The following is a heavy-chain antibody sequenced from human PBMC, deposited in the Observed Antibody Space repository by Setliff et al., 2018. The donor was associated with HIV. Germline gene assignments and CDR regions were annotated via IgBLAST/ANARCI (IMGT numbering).Heavy chain of an antibody. J-gene: IGHJ4*02. Sequence: GGSLRLSCVASGFTFSTHSMSWVRQAPGKGLECISYISSSGTSMYVDSVKGRFTISRDKTKNSLYLQMNSLRVEDTAVYYCARDIYYGEGAYFDSWGQGTLVTVSS. CDR2: ISSSGTSM. V-gene: IGHV3-48*01. CDR1: GFTFSTHS. D-gene: IGHD1-26*01. CDR3: ARDIYYGEGAYFDS.